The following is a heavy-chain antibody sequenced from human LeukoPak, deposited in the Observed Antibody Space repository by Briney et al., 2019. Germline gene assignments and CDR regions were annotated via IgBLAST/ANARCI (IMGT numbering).Heavy chain of an antibody. J-gene: IGHJ4*02. V-gene: IGHV3-21*01. D-gene: IGHD5-18*01. CDR2: ISSGSKYI. CDR1: VFTFSSYR. Sequence: KPGGSLRLSCAASVFTFSSYRMNWVRQAPGKGLEWVSSISSGSKYIYNADSVKGRFTISRDNAKNSLYLQMNSMRAEDTAVYYCARPLSYSYGSMDFWGQGTLVSVSS. CDR3: ARPLSYSYGSMDF.